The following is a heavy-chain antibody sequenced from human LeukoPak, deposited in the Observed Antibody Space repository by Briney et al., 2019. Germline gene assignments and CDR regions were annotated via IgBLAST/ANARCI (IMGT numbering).Heavy chain of an antibody. Sequence: SVKVSCKASGFTFTSSAVQWARQARGQRLEWIGWIVVGSGNTNYAQKFQERVTITRDMSTSTAYMELSSLRSEDTAVYYCAADPPSSGWGRDAFDIWGQGTMVTVSS. CDR1: GFTFTSSA. CDR2: IVVGSGNT. V-gene: IGHV1-58*01. J-gene: IGHJ3*02. CDR3: AADPPSSGWGRDAFDI. D-gene: IGHD6-19*01.